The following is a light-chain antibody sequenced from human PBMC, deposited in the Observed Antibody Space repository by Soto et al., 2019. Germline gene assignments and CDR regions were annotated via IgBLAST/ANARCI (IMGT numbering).Light chain of an antibody. V-gene: IGKV3-11*01. J-gene: IGKJ4*01. CDR3: QQRYNWPLT. CDR2: AAS. CDR1: QSVSSS. Sequence: EIVLTQSPATLSLSPGERATLSCRVSQSVSSSLAWYQQRPGQAPRLLIYAASNRATGIPARFSGSGSGTVFTLTISSLEPEDFAIYYCQQRYNWPLTFGGGTKVEIK.